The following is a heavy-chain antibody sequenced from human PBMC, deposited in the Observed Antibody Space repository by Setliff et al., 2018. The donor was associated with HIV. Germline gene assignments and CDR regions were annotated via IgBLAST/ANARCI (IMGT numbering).Heavy chain of an antibody. Sequence: NPSETLSLTCAVYGGPLSGHYWSWIRQPPGQGLEWIGETSHSGKTNYNPSLKSRVTISVDTSKNQFSLKLTSVTAADTAAYYCVTSSSWSSRLNFWGPGMLVTVSS. D-gene: IGHD2-2*01. CDR1: GGPLSGHY. J-gene: IGHJ4*02. CDR2: TSHSGKT. V-gene: IGHV4-34*01. CDR3: VTSSSWSSRLNF.